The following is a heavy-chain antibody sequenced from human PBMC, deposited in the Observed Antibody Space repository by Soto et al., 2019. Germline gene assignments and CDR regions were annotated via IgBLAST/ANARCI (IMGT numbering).Heavy chain of an antibody. CDR2: ILYDGSNK. J-gene: IGHJ6*02. CDR1: GFTFSSYG. CDR3: AKDIDSSYENYYYYGMDV. V-gene: IGHV3-30*18. Sequence: QVQLVESGGGVVQPGRSLRLSCAASGFTFSSYGMYWVRQAPGKGREWVAVILYDGSNKYYADWVKGRFNISRDNSKNKLYQQMNSLRAEATAVYYCAKDIDSSYENYYYYGMDVWGQGTTVTVSS. D-gene: IGHD4-4*01.